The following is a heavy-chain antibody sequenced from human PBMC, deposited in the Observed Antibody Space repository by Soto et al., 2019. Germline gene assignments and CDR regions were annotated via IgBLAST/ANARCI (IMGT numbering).Heavy chain of an antibody. CDR2: INHSGST. CDR3: ARKVVPAEEAGTGRGWFDP. Sequence: KSSETLSLTCAVYGGSFSGYYWSWIRQPPGKGLEWIGEINHSGSTNYNPSLKSRVTISVDTSKNQFSLKLSSVTAADTAVYYCARKVVPAEEAGTGRGWFDPWGQGTLVTVSS. V-gene: IGHV4-34*01. D-gene: IGHD2-2*01. CDR1: GGSFSGYY. J-gene: IGHJ5*02.